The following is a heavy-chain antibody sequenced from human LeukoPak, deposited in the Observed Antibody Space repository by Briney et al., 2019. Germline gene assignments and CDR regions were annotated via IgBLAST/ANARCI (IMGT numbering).Heavy chain of an antibody. CDR1: GFTFSSYW. CDR3: ARDRRCGSGNYFYYWYFDV. CDR2: IQENGGEE. D-gene: IGHD3-10*01. J-gene: IGHJ2*01. Sequence: GGSLRLSCAASGFTFSSYWMSWVRQAPGKGLEWVADIQENGGEEYYIDSVKGRFTISRDNAKNSLYLQMNSLRVEDTAVYYCARDRRCGSGNYFYYWYFDVWGRGTQVTASS. V-gene: IGHV3-7*04.